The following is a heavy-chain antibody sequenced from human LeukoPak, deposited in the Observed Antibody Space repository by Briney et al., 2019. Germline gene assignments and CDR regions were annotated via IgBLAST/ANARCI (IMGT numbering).Heavy chain of an antibody. Sequence: GGSLRLSCAASEFSVGSNYMTWVRLAPGKGLEWVSTISGSGSNTFYADSVKGRFTISRDNAKNSLYLQMNSLRAEDTAVYYCAELGITMIGGVWGKGTTVTISS. CDR1: EFSVGSNY. J-gene: IGHJ6*04. CDR3: AELGITMIGGV. V-gene: IGHV3-21*01. D-gene: IGHD3-10*02. CDR2: ISGSGSNT.